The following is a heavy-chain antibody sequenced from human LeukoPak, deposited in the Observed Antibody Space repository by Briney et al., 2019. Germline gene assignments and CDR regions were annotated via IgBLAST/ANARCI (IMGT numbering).Heavy chain of an antibody. J-gene: IGHJ4*02. Sequence: ASVKVSCKASGYTFTSYYMHWVRQAPGQGLEWMGWINPNSGGTNYAQKFQGRVTMTRDTSISTAYMELSRLRSDDTAVYYCARELITTSTRNFDYWGQGTLVTVSA. V-gene: IGHV1-2*02. CDR3: ARELITTSTRNFDY. CDR2: INPNSGGT. CDR1: GYTFTSYY. D-gene: IGHD2-8*01.